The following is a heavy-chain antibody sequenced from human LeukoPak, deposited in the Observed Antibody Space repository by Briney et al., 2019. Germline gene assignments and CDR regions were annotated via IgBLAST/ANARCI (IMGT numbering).Heavy chain of an antibody. Sequence: PGGSLRLSCAASGFTFSSYWMHWVRQTPGKGLVWVSRLNSDGSITNYADSVKGRFTISRDNTKNTLYLQMNSLRAEDTALYYCVREYCGGDCYTDFWGQGTLVTVSS. CDR3: VREYCGGDCYTDF. V-gene: IGHV3-74*01. CDR1: GFTFSSYW. D-gene: IGHD2-21*02. J-gene: IGHJ4*02. CDR2: LNSDGSIT.